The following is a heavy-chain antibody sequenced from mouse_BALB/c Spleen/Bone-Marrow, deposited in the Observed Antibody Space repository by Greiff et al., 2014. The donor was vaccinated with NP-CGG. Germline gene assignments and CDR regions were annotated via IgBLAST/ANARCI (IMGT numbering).Heavy chain of an antibody. CDR2: IYPGSGSI. CDR1: GYIFTSYW. Sequence: VQLQQSGAELVRPGASVKLSCKTSGYIFTSYWIHWVKQRSGQGLEWIARIYPGSGSIYYNEKFEGKATLTADKSSSTAYMQLSSLKSEDSAVYFCASGVTTGWFVYWGQGTLVTVSA. CDR3: ASGVTTGWFVY. J-gene: IGHJ3*01. D-gene: IGHD2-2*01. V-gene: IGHV1-76*01.